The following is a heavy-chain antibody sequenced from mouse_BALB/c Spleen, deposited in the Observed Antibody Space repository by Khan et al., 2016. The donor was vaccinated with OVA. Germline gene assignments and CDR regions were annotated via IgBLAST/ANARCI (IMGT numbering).Heavy chain of an antibody. CDR2: ISYSGVT. Sequence: EVQLQESGPGLVKPSQSLSLTCTVTGYSITSGYAWNWIRQFPGNKLEWMGYISYSGVTSYTPSLKSRISITRDTSKNPFFLQLNSVTTEDTATYYCARWNYYGYYFDYWGQGTTLTVSA. CDR1: GYSITSGYA. CDR3: ARWNYYGYYFDY. D-gene: IGHD1-1*01. J-gene: IGHJ2*01. V-gene: IGHV3-2*02.